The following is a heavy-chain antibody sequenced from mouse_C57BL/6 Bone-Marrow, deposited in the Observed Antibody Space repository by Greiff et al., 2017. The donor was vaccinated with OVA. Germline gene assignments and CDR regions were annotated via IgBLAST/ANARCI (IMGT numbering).Heavy chain of an antibody. CDR2: IYPGSGST. V-gene: IGHV1-55*01. Sequence: VQLQQPGAELVQPGASVKMSCKASGYTFTSYWITWVKQRPGQGLEWIGDIYPGSGSTNYNEKFKSKATLTVDTSSSTAYMQLSSLTSEDSAVYYCARNYYGSSPFDYWGQGTTLTVSS. CDR1: GYTFTSYW. D-gene: IGHD1-1*01. J-gene: IGHJ2*01. CDR3: ARNYYGSSPFDY.